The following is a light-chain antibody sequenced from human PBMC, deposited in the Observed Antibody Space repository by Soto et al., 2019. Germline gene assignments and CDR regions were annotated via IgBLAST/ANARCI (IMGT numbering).Light chain of an antibody. CDR1: NIATER. CDR2: DDS. CDR3: QVWDIKTDQYV. J-gene: IGLJ1*01. Sequence: SSELTQPPSVSVAPGQTATITCGGDNIATERVHWYQQKPGQAPAVVVYDDSDRPSGIPERFSGSNSDNTATLTISRVDDGDEADYYCQVWDIKTDQYVFGTGTKVTVL. V-gene: IGLV3-21*02.